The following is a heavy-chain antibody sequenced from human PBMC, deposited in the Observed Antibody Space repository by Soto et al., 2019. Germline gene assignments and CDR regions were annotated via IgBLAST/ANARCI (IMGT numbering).Heavy chain of an antibody. Sequence: QVQLQESGPGLVKPSETLSLTCTVSGGSISSYYWSWIRQPPGKGLEWIGYIYYSGSTNYNPSLKSRVTISVDTSKNQCSLKLSSGTAADTAVYYCARERLETTDIVAPRLYWYFDLWGRGTLVTVSS. J-gene: IGHJ2*01. D-gene: IGHD5-12*01. CDR2: IYYSGST. CDR3: ARERLETTDIVAPRLYWYFDL. CDR1: GGSISSYY. V-gene: IGHV4-59*01.